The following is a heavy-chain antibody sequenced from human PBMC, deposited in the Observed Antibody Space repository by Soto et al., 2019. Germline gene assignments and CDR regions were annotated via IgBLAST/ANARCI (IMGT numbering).Heavy chain of an antibody. V-gene: IGHV1-2*02. D-gene: IGHD6-13*01. CDR1: GYPLSGYY. CDR2: INPNSGGT. Sequence: XPVKVAYKASGYPLSGYYMDWVRQAPGQGLEWMGWINPNSGGTNYAQKFQCRVTMTRDTSISTAYMELSRLRSDDTAVYYCAREVAAAGTEVDPWGQGTLVTVSS. CDR3: AREVAAAGTEVDP. J-gene: IGHJ5*02.